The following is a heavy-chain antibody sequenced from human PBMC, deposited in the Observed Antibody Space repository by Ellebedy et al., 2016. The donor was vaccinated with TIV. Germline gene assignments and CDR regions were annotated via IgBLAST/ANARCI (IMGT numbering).Heavy chain of an antibody. CDR1: RFSFSSYW. J-gene: IGHJ3*02. Sequence: GESLKISCAASRFSFSSYWMSWVRQSPGKGLEWVANINQDGSDKYYVDSVKGRFTIASDNAKNSLYLQMRSLRVEDTAVYYCATDGSYGDYRSPTHAFVMWGQGTMVAVSS. CDR3: ATDGSYGDYRSPTHAFVM. V-gene: IGHV3-7*01. D-gene: IGHD4-17*01. CDR2: INQDGSDK.